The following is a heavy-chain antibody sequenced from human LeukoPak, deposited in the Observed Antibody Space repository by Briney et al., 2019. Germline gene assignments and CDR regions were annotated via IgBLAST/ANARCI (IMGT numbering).Heavy chain of an antibody. CDR2: ISYDGSNK. D-gene: IGHD3-16*01. J-gene: IGHJ4*02. CDR3: ARGGPEWPLDY. CDR1: AFTFSSYA. Sequence: GGSLRLSCAASAFTFSSYAMHWVRQAPGKGLGWVAVISYDGSNKYYADSVKGRFTISRDNSHNTLYLQMNSLRVEDTAVYYCARGGPEWPLDYWGQGTLVSVSS. V-gene: IGHV3-30-3*01.